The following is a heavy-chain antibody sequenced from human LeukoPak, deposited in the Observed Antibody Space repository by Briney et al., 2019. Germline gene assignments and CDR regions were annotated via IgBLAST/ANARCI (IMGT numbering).Heavy chain of an antibody. CDR1: GGSISSYY. V-gene: IGHV4-4*07. CDR3: ARDPNYYDSSGPHFDY. Sequence: SETLSLTCTVSGGSISSYYWSWIRQPPGKGLEWIGRIYTSGSTNYNPSLKSRVTMSVDTSKNQFSLKLSSVTAADTAVYYCARDPNYYDSSGPHFDYWGQGTLVTVSS. CDR2: IYTSGST. J-gene: IGHJ4*02. D-gene: IGHD3-22*01.